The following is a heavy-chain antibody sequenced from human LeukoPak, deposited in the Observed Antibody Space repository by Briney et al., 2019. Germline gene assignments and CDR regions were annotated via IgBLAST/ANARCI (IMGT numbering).Heavy chain of an antibody. D-gene: IGHD3-10*01. CDR3: ARGFTMVRGVITYYFDY. CDR1: GFTFSSYG. J-gene: IGHJ4*02. CDR2: LWYDGSNK. Sequence: GGFLRLSCAASGFTFSSYGMHWVRQAPGKGLEWVAVLWYDGSNKYYADSVKGRFTISRDNSKNTLYLQMNSLRAEDTAVYYCARGFTMVRGVITYYFDYWGQGTLVTVSS. V-gene: IGHV3-33*01.